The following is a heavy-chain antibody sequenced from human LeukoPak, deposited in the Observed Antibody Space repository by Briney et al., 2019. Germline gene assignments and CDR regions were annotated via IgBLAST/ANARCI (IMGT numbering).Heavy chain of an antibody. CDR2: LSSSSTYV. V-gene: IGHV3-21*01. Sequence: AGGSLRPSCAASGFTFSSYWMHWVRQAPGKGLEWVSSLSSSSTYVYYADSVKGRFTISRDNSRNTLYLEMNSLRAEDTAVYYCARLTSSWSIDYWGQGTLVTVSS. CDR3: ARLTSSWSIDY. CDR1: GFTFSSYW. D-gene: IGHD6-13*01. J-gene: IGHJ4*02.